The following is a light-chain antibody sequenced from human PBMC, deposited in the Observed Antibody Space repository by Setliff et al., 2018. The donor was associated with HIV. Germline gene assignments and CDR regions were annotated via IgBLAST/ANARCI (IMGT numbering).Light chain of an antibody. CDR2: YDH. V-gene: IGLV3-21*04. CDR1: NIGIKS. CDR3: QVWDSSSDHYV. Sequence: YELTQSPSVSVAPGKTARITCGGDNIGIKSVHWYQQKPGQAPVVVMYYDHDRPSWIPERFSGSNSGNTATLTISRVEVGDEADYYCQVWDSSSDHYVFGSGTKVTVL. J-gene: IGLJ1*01.